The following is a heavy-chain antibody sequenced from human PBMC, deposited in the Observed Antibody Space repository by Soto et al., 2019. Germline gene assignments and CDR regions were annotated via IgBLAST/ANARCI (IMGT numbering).Heavy chain of an antibody. Sequence: QVQLVQSGAEVKEPGSSVRVSCKASGTIFSSYTISWVRQAPGQGLEWMGRIIPILGETNSAQKFQGRVTLTADKSTNTAYMQLNSLRLEDTAVYYCARGLGGRMDDWGQGTTVIVSS. CDR3: ARGLGGRMDD. D-gene: IGHD3-16*01. V-gene: IGHV1-69*08. CDR2: IIPILGET. J-gene: IGHJ6*02. CDR1: GTIFSSYT.